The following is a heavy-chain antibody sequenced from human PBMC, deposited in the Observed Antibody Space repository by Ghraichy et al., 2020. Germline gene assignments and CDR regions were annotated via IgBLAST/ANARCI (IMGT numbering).Heavy chain of an antibody. J-gene: IGHJ4*02. CDR2: IRSKANSYAT. Sequence: NISCAASGFTFSGSAMHWVRQASGKGLEWVGRIRSKANSYATAYAASVKGRFTISRDDSKNTAYLQMNSLKTEDTAVYYCTRHGSSWLDLFDYWGQGTLVTVSS. CDR1: GFTFSGSA. V-gene: IGHV3-73*01. D-gene: IGHD6-13*01. CDR3: TRHGSSWLDLFDY.